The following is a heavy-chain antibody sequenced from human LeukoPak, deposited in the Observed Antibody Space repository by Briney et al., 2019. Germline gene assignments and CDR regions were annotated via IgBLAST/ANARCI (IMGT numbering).Heavy chain of an antibody. D-gene: IGHD6-13*01. Sequence: GGSLRLSCAASGFTFSSYSMNWVRQAPGKGLEWVSSISSSSSYIYYADSVKGRFTISRDNAKNSLYLQMNSLRAEDTAVYYCARVKPPSSWYPDPYYYYGMDFWGQGTTVTVSS. CDR2: ISSSSSYI. J-gene: IGHJ6*02. CDR1: GFTFSSYS. CDR3: ARVKPPSSWYPDPYYYYGMDF. V-gene: IGHV3-21*01.